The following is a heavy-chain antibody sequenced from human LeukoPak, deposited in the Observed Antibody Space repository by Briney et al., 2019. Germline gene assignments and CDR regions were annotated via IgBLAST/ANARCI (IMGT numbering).Heavy chain of an antibody. CDR2: IYYSGST. J-gene: IGHJ4*02. V-gene: IGHV4-30-4*01. CDR1: GGSISSGDYY. Sequence: SQTLSLTCLVSGGSISSGDYYWSWIRQPPGKGLEWIGYIYYSGSTYYNPYLKSRITMSVDTSKNQFSLKLSSVTAADTAVYYCATHSSSYSYLDYWGQGTLVTVSS. CDR3: ATHSSSYSYLDY. D-gene: IGHD3-22*01.